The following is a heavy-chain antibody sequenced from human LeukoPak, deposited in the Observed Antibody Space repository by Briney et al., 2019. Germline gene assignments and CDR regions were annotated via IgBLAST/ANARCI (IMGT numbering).Heavy chain of an antibody. V-gene: IGHV3-48*03. CDR2: VSGSGSTI. D-gene: IGHD2-15*01. J-gene: IGHJ4*02. Sequence: GGSLRLSCAASGFTFSSYEMNWVRQAPGKGLEWVSYVSGSGSTIYYADSVEGRFTISRDNAKNSLYLQMNSLRAEDTAVYHCARDLRYCGGGGCLPIPYLDCWGQGTLVTVSS. CDR3: ARDLRYCGGGGCLPIPYLDC. CDR1: GFTFSSYE.